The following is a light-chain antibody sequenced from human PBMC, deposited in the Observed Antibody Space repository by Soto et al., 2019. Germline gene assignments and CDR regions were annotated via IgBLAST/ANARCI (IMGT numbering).Light chain of an antibody. CDR3: QQSYSTPWT. V-gene: IGKV1-39*01. CDR1: QSISSY. J-gene: IGKJ1*01. Sequence: DIQMTQSPSSLSASVGDRVTITCRASQSISSYLNWYQQKPGKAPKLLIYAASSFQSAVPSRFSGSGSGTDFTRTISSLQPEDFASYYSQQSYSTPWTFGQGTKVEIK. CDR2: AAS.